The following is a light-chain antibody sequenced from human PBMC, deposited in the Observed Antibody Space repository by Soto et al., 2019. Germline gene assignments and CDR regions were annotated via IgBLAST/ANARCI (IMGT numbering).Light chain of an antibody. J-gene: IGKJ3*01. Sequence: DIPMTQSPSSLSVSVGDRVTITCRASQSISSYLNWYQQKPGKAPKLLISAASSLQSGVPSRFIGSGSGTDFTLTISSLQPEDFATYYCQQSHNTLFTFGPGTKVDIK. CDR2: AAS. V-gene: IGKV1-39*01. CDR1: QSISSY. CDR3: QQSHNTLFT.